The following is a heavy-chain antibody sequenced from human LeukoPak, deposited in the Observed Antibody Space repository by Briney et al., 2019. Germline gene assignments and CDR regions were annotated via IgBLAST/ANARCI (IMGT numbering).Heavy chain of an antibody. CDR3: ARDARSRYCSGSSCYYDWFDW. V-gene: IGHV3-7*01. CDR1: GFTFSSYW. Sequence: GGSLRLSCAVSGFTFSSYWMSWVRQAPGKGLEWVANIKQDGSEKYYVDSVKGRFTISRDSAKNSLYLQMNSLRAEDTAVYYCARDARSRYCSGSSCYYDWFDWWGQGTLVTVSS. CDR2: IKQDGSEK. J-gene: IGHJ5*01. D-gene: IGHD2-2*01.